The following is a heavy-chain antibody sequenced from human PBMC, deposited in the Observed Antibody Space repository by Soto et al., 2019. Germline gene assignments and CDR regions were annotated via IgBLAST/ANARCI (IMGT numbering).Heavy chain of an antibody. CDR3: VKDFRVGYDWTHD. D-gene: IGHD5-12*01. CDR1: GFIFSNYA. V-gene: IGHV3-23*01. Sequence: DVPLLESGGDLVQPGGSLRLSCAASGFIFSNYAMSWVRQAPGKGLEWVSLIRGSGGPTNYADSVKGRFTVSRDNSKNILLLQMNSRRAEDTAVYYCVKDFRVGYDWTHDWGQGTLVTVSS. J-gene: IGHJ4*02. CDR2: IRGSGGPT.